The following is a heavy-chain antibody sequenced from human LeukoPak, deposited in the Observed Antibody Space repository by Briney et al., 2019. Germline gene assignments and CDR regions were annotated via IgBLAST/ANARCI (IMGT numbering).Heavy chain of an antibody. CDR2: IGTAGDT. Sequence: PGGSLRLSCAACGFTFSSYDMHWVRQATGKGLEWVSAIGTAGDTYYPGSVKGQFTISRENAKNSLYLQTNSLRVEDTAVYYCASRGFYDSSGYYFYWGQGTLVTVSS. D-gene: IGHD3-22*01. V-gene: IGHV3-13*03. CDR3: ASRGFYDSSGYYFY. CDR1: GFTFSSYD. J-gene: IGHJ4*02.